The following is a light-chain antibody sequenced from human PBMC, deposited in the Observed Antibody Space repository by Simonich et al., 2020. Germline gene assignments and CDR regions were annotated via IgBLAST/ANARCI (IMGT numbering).Light chain of an antibody. CDR2: GAS. CDR1: QSVRSN. CDR3: QQYNNWPLT. Sequence: EIVMTQSPATPSVSPGARATLSCRASQSVRSNLAWYQQKPGQAPRLLIYGASTRATGIPVRFSGSGSGTEFTLTISSLQSEDFAVYYCQQYNNWPLTFGGGTKVEIK. V-gene: IGKV3-15*01. J-gene: IGKJ4*02.